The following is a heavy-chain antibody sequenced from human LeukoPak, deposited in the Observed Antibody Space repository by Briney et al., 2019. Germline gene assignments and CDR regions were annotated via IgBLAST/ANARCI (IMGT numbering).Heavy chain of an antibody. J-gene: IGHJ4*02. Sequence: SETLSLTCTVSGGSISSGGYYWSWIRQHPGKGLEWIGYIYYSGSTYYNPSLKSRVTISVDTSKNQFSLELSSVTAADTAVYYCARGVVVPAAKGYYFDYWGQGTLVTVSS. CDR1: GGSISSGGYY. D-gene: IGHD2-2*01. CDR2: IYYSGST. V-gene: IGHV4-31*03. CDR3: ARGVVVPAAKGYYFDY.